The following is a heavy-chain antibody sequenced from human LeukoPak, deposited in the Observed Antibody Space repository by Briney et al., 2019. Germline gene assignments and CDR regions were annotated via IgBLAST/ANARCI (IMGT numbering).Heavy chain of an antibody. CDR3: TWGYASGPVY. D-gene: IGHD3-10*01. CDR2: IRNKADSGTT. Sequence: GRSLRLSCTASGVTFGDYPTTWVRQAPGMGLEWVGSIRNKADSGTTEYAASVKGRFTISRDDSKSIAYLQMNSLKTEDTAIYFCTWGYASGPVYWGQGTLVTVSS. J-gene: IGHJ4*02. V-gene: IGHV3-49*04. CDR1: GVTFGDYP.